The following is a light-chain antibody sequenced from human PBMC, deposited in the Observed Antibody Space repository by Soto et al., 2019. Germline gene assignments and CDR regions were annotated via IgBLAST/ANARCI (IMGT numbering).Light chain of an antibody. J-gene: IGKJ1*01. V-gene: IGKV3-20*01. CDR3: QQYGSSRT. CDR2: GAS. CDR1: QTFSSNY. Sequence: EIVLTQSPGTLSLSPGERATLSCRASQTFSSNYLAWYQQKPGQSPRLVSYGASNRATGIPDRFSGSGSGTDFTLTISRLEPEDVAVYYCQQYGSSRTFGQAIKVDIK.